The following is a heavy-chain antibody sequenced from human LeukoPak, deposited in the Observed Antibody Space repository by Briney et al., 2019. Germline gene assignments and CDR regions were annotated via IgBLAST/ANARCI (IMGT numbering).Heavy chain of an antibody. D-gene: IGHD3-3*01. J-gene: IGHJ1*01. CDR3: ARLYSDLWSPYYQ. V-gene: IGHV1-2*02. Sequence: ASVKISSKASGYTFTSYYIHWVRQAPGQGLEWMGWINPNSGGTNYAQKFQGRVTMTRDTSISTAYMELSRLRSDDTAVYYCARLYSDLWSPYYQGGQGTLVTVSS. CDR2: INPNSGGT. CDR1: GYTFTSYY.